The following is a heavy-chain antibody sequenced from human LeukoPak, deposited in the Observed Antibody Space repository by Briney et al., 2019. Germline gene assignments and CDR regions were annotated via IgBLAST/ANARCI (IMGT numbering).Heavy chain of an antibody. V-gene: IGHV4-34*01. Sequence: SETLSLTCAVYGGSFSGYYWSWIRQPPGKGLEWIGEINHSGSTNYNPSLKSRVTISVDTSKNQFPLKLSSVTAADTAVYYCARGQVQYDILTGYYTILAPFDYWGQGTLVTVSS. J-gene: IGHJ4*02. CDR1: GGSFSGYY. D-gene: IGHD3-9*01. CDR3: ARGQVQYDILTGYYTILAPFDY. CDR2: INHSGST.